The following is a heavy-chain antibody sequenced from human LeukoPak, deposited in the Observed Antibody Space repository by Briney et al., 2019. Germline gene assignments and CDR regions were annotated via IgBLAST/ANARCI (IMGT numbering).Heavy chain of an antibody. CDR2: IWYDGSNK. D-gene: IGHD3-3*01. CDR1: GFTFSSHG. Sequence: GGSLRLSCAASGFTFSSHGMHWVRQAPGKGLEWVAVIWYDGSNKYYADSVKGRFTISRDNSKNTLYLQMNSLRAEDTAVYYCAKSDDFWSGYLSGYWGQGTLVTVSS. J-gene: IGHJ4*02. V-gene: IGHV3-33*06. CDR3: AKSDDFWSGYLSGY.